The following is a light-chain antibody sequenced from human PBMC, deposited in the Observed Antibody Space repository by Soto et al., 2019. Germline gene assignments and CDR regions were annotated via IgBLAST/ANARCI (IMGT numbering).Light chain of an antibody. CDR1: QSISSNR. CDR2: GVS. J-gene: IGKJ3*01. V-gene: IGKV3-20*01. Sequence: EIVLTQSPGTLSLSPGERATLYCRASQSISSNRFAWFQEKPGQAPSLLIYGVSSRATGIPDRFSGSGSGQEFTLTISRLEPEDFGVYYCQQYDRSPITFGPGTKVDIK. CDR3: QQYDRSPIT.